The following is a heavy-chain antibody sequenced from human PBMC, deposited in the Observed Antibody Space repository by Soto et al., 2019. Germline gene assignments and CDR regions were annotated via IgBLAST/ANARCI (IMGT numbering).Heavy chain of an antibody. CDR2: ISAYNGNT. D-gene: IGHD6-19*01. Sequence: GASVKVSCKASGYTFTSYGISWVRQAPGQGLEWMGWISAYNGNTNYAQKLQGRVTMTTDTSTSTAYMELRSLRSDDTAVYYCARDRGIAVAATFDYWGQGTLVTVYS. V-gene: IGHV1-18*01. J-gene: IGHJ4*02. CDR3: ARDRGIAVAATFDY. CDR1: GYTFTSYG.